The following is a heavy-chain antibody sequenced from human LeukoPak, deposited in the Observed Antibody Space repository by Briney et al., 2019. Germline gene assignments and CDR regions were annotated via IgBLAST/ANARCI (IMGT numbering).Heavy chain of an antibody. D-gene: IGHD3-22*01. CDR2: IYYSGST. J-gene: IGHJ4*02. CDR1: GGSISSSSYY. V-gene: IGHV4-39*07. Sequence: SETLSLTCTVSGGSISSSSYYWGWIRQPPGKGLEWIGSIYYSGSTYYNPSLKSRVTISVDTSKNQFSLKLSSVTAADTAVYHCARAYYYDSSGYIGDFDYWGQGTLVTVSS. CDR3: ARAYYYDSSGYIGDFDY.